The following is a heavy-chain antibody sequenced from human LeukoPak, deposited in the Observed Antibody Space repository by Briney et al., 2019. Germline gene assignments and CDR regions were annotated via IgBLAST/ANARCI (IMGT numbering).Heavy chain of an antibody. V-gene: IGHV4-4*08. D-gene: IGHD6-19*01. CDR1: GGSISSYY. CDR2: IYTSGST. Sequence: PSETLSLTCTVSGGSISSYYWSWIRQPPGKGLEWIGRIYTSGSTNYNPSLKSRVTISVDTSKNQFPLKLSSVTAADTAVYYCASSGYSSGWYDWFDPWGQGTLVTVSS. J-gene: IGHJ5*02. CDR3: ASSGYSSGWYDWFDP.